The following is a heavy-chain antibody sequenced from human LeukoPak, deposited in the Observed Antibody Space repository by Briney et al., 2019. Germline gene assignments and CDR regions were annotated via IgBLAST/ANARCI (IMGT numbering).Heavy chain of an antibody. CDR3: ARSLYCSGGSCYSDY. Sequence: PSETLSLTCTVSGGSISSYYWSWLRQPPGKGLEWIGYIYYSGGTNYNPSLKSRVTISVDTSKNQFSLKLSSVTAADTAVYYCARSLYCSGGSCYSDYWGQGTLVTVSS. D-gene: IGHD2-15*01. V-gene: IGHV4-59*01. CDR2: IYYSGGT. J-gene: IGHJ4*02. CDR1: GGSISSYY.